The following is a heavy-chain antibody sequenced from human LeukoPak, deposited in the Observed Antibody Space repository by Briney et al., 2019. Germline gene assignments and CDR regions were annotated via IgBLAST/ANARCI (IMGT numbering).Heavy chain of an antibody. CDR1: GVTLSSYA. V-gene: IGHV3-30*04. J-gene: IGHJ4*02. CDR3: ARDQLAYSGYDTLFDY. Sequence: GGSLRLSCAASGVTLSSYAMSWARQAPGKGLEWVAVISYDGSNKYYAESVKGRFTISRDNSKNTLYLQLNSLRPDDTAVYYCARDQLAYSGYDTLFDYWGQGTLVTVSS. CDR2: ISYDGSNK. D-gene: IGHD5-12*01.